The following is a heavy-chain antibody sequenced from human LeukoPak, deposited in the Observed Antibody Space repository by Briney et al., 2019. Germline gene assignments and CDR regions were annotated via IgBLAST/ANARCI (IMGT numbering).Heavy chain of an antibody. J-gene: IGHJ5*02. CDR2: ISGSGGST. Sequence: GGSLRLSCAASGFTFSSYAVSWVRQAPGKGLEWVSAISGSGGSTYYADSVKCRFTISRDNPKNTLYLQMNSLRAEDTAVYYCAKDREGGYRLRGWFDPWGQGTLVTVSS. D-gene: IGHD5-18*01. V-gene: IGHV3-23*01. CDR1: GFTFSSYA. CDR3: AKDREGGYRLRGWFDP.